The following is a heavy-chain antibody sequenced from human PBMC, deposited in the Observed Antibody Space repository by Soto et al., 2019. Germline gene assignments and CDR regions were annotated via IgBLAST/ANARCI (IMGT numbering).Heavy chain of an antibody. J-gene: IGHJ4*02. V-gene: IGHV1-8*01. D-gene: IGHD3-22*01. CDR2: MNPNSGNT. CDR1: GYTFTSYD. Sequence: QVQLVQSGAEVKKPAASVKVSCKASGYTFTSYDINWVRQATGQGLEWMGWMNPNSGNTGYAQKFQGRVTMTRNTSISTAYMELSSLRSEDTAVYYCARVGYYYDSSGYYLSFDYWGQGTLVTVSS. CDR3: ARVGYYYDSSGYYLSFDY.